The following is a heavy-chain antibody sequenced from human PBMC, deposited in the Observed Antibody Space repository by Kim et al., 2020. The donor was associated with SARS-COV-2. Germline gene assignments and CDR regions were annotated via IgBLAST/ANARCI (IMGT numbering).Heavy chain of an antibody. CDR2: IYYNGNK. CDR3: ARHVRNWYFDL. J-gene: IGHJ2*01. CDR1: GGSITSSSYY. V-gene: IGHV4-39*01. Sequence: SETLSLTCTVSGGSITSSSYYWAWIRQPPGMGLECIGNIYYNGNKYYNPSLRSRVTIAVDTSKNEFALKLTSVTAADTAVYYCARHVRNWYFDLWGRGTLVTVSS.